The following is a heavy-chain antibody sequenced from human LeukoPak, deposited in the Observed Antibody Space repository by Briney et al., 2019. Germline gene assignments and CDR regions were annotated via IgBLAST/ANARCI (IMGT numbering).Heavy chain of an antibody. V-gene: IGHV4-4*07. D-gene: IGHD4-17*01. CDR3: ARTSMTTVTIDY. Sequence: PSETLSLTCTVSGGSTSSYYWSWIRQPAGKGLEWIGRIYTSGSTNYNPSLKSRVTMSVDTAKNQFSLKLSSVTAADTAVYYCARTSMTTVTIDYWGQGTLVTVSS. CDR1: GGSTSSYY. CDR2: IYTSGST. J-gene: IGHJ4*02.